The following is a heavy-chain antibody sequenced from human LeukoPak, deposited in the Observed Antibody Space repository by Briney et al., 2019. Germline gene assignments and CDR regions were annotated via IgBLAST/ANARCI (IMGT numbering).Heavy chain of an antibody. V-gene: IGHV3-30*18. CDR2: ISYDGSNK. CDR1: GFTFSSYG. J-gene: IGHJ5*02. D-gene: IGHD5-12*01. Sequence: GGSLRLSCAASGFTFSSYGMHWVRQAPGKGLEWVAVISYDGSNKYYADSVKGRFTISRDNSKNTLYLQMNSLRAEDTAVYYCAKDPNVDIVAMGFDPWGQGTLVTVSS. CDR3: AKDPNVDIVAMGFDP.